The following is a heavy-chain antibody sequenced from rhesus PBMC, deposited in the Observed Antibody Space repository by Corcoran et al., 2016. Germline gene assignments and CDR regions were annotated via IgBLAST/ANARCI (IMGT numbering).Heavy chain of an antibody. J-gene: IGHJ4*01. V-gene: IGHV2-95*01. Sequence: QVTLKESGPALVKPTQTLTLTCTFSGFSISTTGTGVGWIRQPPGKAREGLASIYWNDSKYYSTSLKSRPTISKDTSKTQVVLTMTNMDPVDTATYYCARVRYSFDYWGQGVLVTVSS. CDR1: GFSISTTGTG. CDR2: IYWNDSK. CDR3: ARVRYSFDY.